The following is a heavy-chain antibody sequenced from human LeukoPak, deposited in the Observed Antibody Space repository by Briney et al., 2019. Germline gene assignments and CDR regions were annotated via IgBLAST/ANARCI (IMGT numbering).Heavy chain of an antibody. CDR2: ICTSGST. D-gene: IGHD6-6*01. J-gene: IGHJ5*02. CDR3: ARSPPSSSGNWFDP. Sequence: SETLSLTCTVSGGSISSYYWSWIRQPAGKGLEWIGRICTSGSTNYNPSLKSRVTMSVDTSKNQFSLKLSSVTAADTAVYYCARSPPSSSGNWFDPWGQGTLVTVSS. V-gene: IGHV4-4*07. CDR1: GGSISSYY.